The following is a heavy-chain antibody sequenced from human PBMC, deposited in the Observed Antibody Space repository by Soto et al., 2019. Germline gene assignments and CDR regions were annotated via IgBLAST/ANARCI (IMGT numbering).Heavy chain of an antibody. V-gene: IGHV3-30*04. J-gene: IGHJ6*02. Sequence: QMQLVQSGGGVVQPGRSLRLSCAASGFTFSDYPMHWVRQAPGKGLEWVTVISFDGSNKFCADSMKGRFTISKDNSQNTLYLQMNDLRHEYTAVYYCARLPGPLVSVLYIYPLDARESPSDVDIWGQGTTVTVSS. CDR1: GFTFSDYP. CDR3: ARLPGPLVSVLYIYPLDARESPSDVDI. D-gene: IGHD2-21*02. CDR2: ISFDGSNK.